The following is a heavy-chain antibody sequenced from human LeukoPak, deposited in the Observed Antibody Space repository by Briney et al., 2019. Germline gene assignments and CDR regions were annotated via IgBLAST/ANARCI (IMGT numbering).Heavy chain of an antibody. CDR1: GFTFSTYT. CDR2: VTLNGRSV. Sequence: GGSLRLSCAASGFTFSTYTLNWVRQAPGQGLEWLSYVTLNGRSVHYADSVKGRFTISRDNAKNSLYLQMNSLRVEDTAVYYCARDHNWGFDYWGQGTLVTVSS. D-gene: IGHD1-1*01. V-gene: IGHV3-48*01. J-gene: IGHJ4*02. CDR3: ARDHNWGFDY.